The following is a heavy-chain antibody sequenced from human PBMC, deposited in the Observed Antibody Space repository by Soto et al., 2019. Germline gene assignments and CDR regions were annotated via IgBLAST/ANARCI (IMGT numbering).Heavy chain of an antibody. D-gene: IGHD4-17*01. V-gene: IGHV4-59*01. CDR2: IYYSGST. J-gene: IGHJ4*02. CDR3: ASTDGDYLFDY. CDR1: GGSISSYY. Sequence: SETLSLTCTVSGGSISSYYWSWIRQPPGKGLQWIGCIYYSGSTNYNPSLKSRVTISVDTSKNQFSLKLTSVTAADTAVYYCASTDGDYLFDYWGQGTLVTVSS.